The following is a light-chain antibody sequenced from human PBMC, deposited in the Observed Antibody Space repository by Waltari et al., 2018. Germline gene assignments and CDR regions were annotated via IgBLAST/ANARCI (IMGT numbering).Light chain of an antibody. J-gene: IGKJ2*01. CDR3: QQHGSSPYT. Sequence: EVVLTQSPGTLSLSPGERAALSCRASQSVSSNYLAWYQQKPGQAPRLLISVASNRATGSPDRFSGSGSGTDFTLTISRLEPEDFAVYYCQQHGSSPYTFGQGTKLEIK. V-gene: IGKV3-20*01. CDR2: VAS. CDR1: QSVSSNY.